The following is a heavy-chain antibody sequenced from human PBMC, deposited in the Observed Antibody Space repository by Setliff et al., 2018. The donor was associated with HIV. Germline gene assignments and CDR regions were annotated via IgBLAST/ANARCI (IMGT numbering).Heavy chain of an antibody. V-gene: IGHV4-61*09. CDR1: GGSISSGSYY. CDR2: IYTSGST. Sequence: SETLSLTCTVSGGSISSGSYYWSWIRQPAGKGLEWIGHIYTSGSTNYNPSIKSRVTISVDTSKNQFSLKLSAVTAADTAVYYCAREGAYIVAAYGMDVWGQGTTVTVSS. J-gene: IGHJ6*02. D-gene: IGHD6-13*01. CDR3: AREGAYIVAAYGMDV.